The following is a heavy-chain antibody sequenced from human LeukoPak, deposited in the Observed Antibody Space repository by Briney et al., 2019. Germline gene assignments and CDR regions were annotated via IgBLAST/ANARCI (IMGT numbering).Heavy chain of an antibody. CDR1: GFTFDEYA. V-gene: IGHV3-9*01. CDR2: ISWNSFTI. J-gene: IGHJ6*03. D-gene: IGHD5-18*01. Sequence: GGSLRLSCAASGFTFDEYAMHWVRQAPGKGLEWVSGISWNSFTIGYADSVKGRFTISRDNAKNSLYLQMNSLRVEDTALYYCAKDIGRVDTASTYMDVWGKGTTVTISS. CDR3: AKDIGRVDTASTYMDV.